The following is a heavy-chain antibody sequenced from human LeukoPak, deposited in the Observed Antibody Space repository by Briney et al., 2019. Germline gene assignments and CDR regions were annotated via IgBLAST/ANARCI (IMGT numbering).Heavy chain of an antibody. CDR1: GFTFNSYG. CDR3: AKDQEWRSSGWYSWFDP. V-gene: IGHV3-30*02. J-gene: IGHJ5*02. D-gene: IGHD6-19*01. CDR2: IRYDGSNK. Sequence: PGGSLRLSCATSGFTFNSYGMHWVRQAPGKGLEWVAFIRYDGSNKYYADSVKGRFTISRDNSKNTLYLQMNSLRAEDTAVYYCAKDQEWRSSGWYSWFDPWGQGTLVTVSS.